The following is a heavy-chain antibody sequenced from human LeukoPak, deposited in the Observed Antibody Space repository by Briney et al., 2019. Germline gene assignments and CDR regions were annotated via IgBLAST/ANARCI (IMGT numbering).Heavy chain of an antibody. Sequence: PSETLSLTCAVYIDSFSNYHWNWIRQTPAKGLEWIGEVNESGGTNISPSLRSRVILSVDTSKNQFSLTLSSVIAADTAVYYGARVVSQYGDYAWIVNWFDPWGQGTLVTVSS. D-gene: IGHD4-17*01. CDR3: ARVVSQYGDYAWIVNWFDP. CDR1: IDSFSNYH. J-gene: IGHJ5*02. V-gene: IGHV4-34*01. CDR2: VNESGGT.